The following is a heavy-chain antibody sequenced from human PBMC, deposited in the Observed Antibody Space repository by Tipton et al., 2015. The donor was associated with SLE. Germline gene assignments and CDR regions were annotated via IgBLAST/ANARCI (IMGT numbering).Heavy chain of an antibody. CDR2: IGWNGASL. J-gene: IGHJ5*02. CDR1: GFSFNEYT. Sequence: RSLRLSCAASGFSFNEYTVHWVRQAPGKGPEWVSGIGWNGASLGYADAVVGRFTISRDNAKKSLYLQMNSLRVEDTAVYFCAGDDYASGITWGQGTLVTVSS. V-gene: IGHV3-9*01. D-gene: IGHD3-10*01. CDR3: AGDDYASGIT.